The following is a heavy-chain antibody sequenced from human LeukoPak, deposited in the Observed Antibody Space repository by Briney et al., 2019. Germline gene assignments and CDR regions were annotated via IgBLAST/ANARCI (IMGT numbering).Heavy chain of an antibody. V-gene: IGHV4-61*02. CDR1: GGSISSGSYY. D-gene: IGHD3-10*01. Sequence: SETLSLTCTVSGGSISSGSYYWSWIRQPAGKGLEWIGRIYTSGSTNYNPSLKSRVTISVDTSKNQFSLKLSSVTAADTAVYYCARNWLSGEFDPWGQGTLVTVSS. J-gene: IGHJ5*02. CDR3: ARNWLSGEFDP. CDR2: IYTSGST.